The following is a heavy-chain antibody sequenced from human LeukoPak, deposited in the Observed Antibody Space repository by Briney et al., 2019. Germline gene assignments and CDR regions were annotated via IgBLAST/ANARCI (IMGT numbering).Heavy chain of an antibody. J-gene: IGHJ6*02. CDR3: ARGEPYYYYYGMDV. CDR1: GFTFSSYA. Sequence: GGSLRLSCAASGFTFSSYAIHWVRQAPGKGLEWVAVISNDGSKKFYVDSVKGRFTISRDNSKNTLYMQMNSLRAEDTAVYYCARGEPYYYYYGMDVWGQGTTVTVSS. D-gene: IGHD1-14*01. V-gene: IGHV3-30-3*01. CDR2: ISNDGSKK.